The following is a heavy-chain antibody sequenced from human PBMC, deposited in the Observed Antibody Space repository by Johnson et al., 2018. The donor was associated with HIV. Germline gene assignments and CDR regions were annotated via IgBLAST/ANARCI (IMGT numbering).Heavy chain of an antibody. CDR2: IGTAGDT. J-gene: IGHJ3*02. CDR3: ASPLEAAAGPMDAFDI. Sequence: VESGGGLIQPGGSLRLSCAASGFTVSSNYMSWVRQAPGKGLEWVSVIGTAGDTYYPGSVKGRFTISRDNSKNTLYLQMNRLGAEDTAVYYCASPLEAAAGPMDAFDIWGQGTMVTVSS. CDR1: GFTVSSNY. V-gene: IGHV3-66*03. D-gene: IGHD6-13*01.